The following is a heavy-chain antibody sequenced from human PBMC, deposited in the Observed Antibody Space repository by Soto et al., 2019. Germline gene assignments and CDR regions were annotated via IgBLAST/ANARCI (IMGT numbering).Heavy chain of an antibody. CDR3: ARDMYYYSSCAFDY. CDR2: IYSGGST. D-gene: IGHD3-22*01. CDR1: GFTVSSNY. J-gene: IGHJ4*02. V-gene: IGHV3-66*01. Sequence: EVQLVESGGGLVQPGGSLRLSCAASGFTVSSNYMSWVRQAPGKGLEWVSVIYSGGSTYYADSVKGRFTISRDNSKNTLYLQMNSLRAEDTAVYYCARDMYYYSSCAFDYWGQGTLVPVSS.